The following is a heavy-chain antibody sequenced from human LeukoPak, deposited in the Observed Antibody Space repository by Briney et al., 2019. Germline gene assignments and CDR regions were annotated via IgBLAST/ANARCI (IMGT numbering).Heavy chain of an antibody. D-gene: IGHD5-12*01. Sequence: SETLSLTCTVSGDSITSSSYYWGWVRQPPGKGLEWIGSIYSSDGTYYNPALKSRVTIPVDMSNNRFSLKLSSVTAADTAVYYCVSTHFDIGFFYYGMDVWGPGTTVTVSS. J-gene: IGHJ6*02. V-gene: IGHV4-39*01. CDR2: IYSSDGT. CDR3: VSTHFDIGFFYYGMDV. CDR1: GDSITSSSYY.